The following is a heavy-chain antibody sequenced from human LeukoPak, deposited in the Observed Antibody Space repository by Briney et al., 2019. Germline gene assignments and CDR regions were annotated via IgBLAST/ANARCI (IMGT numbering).Heavy chain of an antibody. CDR2: IHTGGTT. D-gene: IGHD3-10*01. J-gene: IGHJ4*02. V-gene: IGHV3-53*01. Sequence: GGSLRLSCVASGLDISYHYVGWVRQAPGKGLEWVSVIHTGGTTRYAESVKGRFTVSKDTSNNTVFLQMNSLRVEDTAVYYCARVWFGYFFQWGQGALVTVSS. CDR1: GLDISYHY. CDR3: ARVWFGYFFQ.